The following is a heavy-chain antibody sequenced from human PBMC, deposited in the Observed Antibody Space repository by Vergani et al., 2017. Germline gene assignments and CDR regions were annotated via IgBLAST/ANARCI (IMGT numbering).Heavy chain of an antibody. Sequence: QLQLQESGPGLLKPSETLSLTCSVSGTSISGSSDYWGWIRQPPGKGLEWLGTIYHSGSTYYNPSLKSRVTMSVDTSKNQFSLKLTSVTAADTAVYYCARLAAVAGGLDYWGQGTLVTVSS. D-gene: IGHD6-19*01. V-gene: IGHV4-39*07. CDR1: GTSISGSSDY. CDR2: IYHSGST. CDR3: ARLAAVAGGLDY. J-gene: IGHJ4*02.